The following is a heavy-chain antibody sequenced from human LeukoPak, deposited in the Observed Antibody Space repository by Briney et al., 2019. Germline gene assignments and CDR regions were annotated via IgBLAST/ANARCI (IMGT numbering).Heavy chain of an antibody. D-gene: IGHD5-12*01. CDR3: AREGLVATIDY. V-gene: IGHV3-7*04. Sequence: GGSLRLSCAASGFTFSRYWMSWVRQAPGKGLEWVANIKEDGSEKLYVDSVKGRFTISRDNAKSSLFLQMNSLRAEDTAVYYCAREGLVATIDYWAQGTLVTVSS. CDR2: IKEDGSEK. J-gene: IGHJ4*02. CDR1: GFTFSRYW.